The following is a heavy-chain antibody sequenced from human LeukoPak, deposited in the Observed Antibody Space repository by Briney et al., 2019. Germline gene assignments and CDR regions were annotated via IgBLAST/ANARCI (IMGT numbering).Heavy chain of an antibody. CDR1: GFTFSSYA. CDR3: AKDMQQWLVRWYYFDY. V-gene: IGHV3-23*01. D-gene: IGHD6-19*01. CDR2: ISGSGGST. Sequence: GGSLRLSCAASGFTFSSYAMSWVRQAPGKGLEWVSAISGSGGSTYYADSVKGRFTISRDNSKNTLYLQMNSLRAEDTAVYYCAKDMQQWLVRWYYFDYWGQGTLVTVPS. J-gene: IGHJ4*02.